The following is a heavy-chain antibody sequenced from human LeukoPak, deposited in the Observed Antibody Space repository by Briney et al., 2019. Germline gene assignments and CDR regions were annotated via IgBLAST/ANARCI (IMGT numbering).Heavy chain of an antibody. Sequence: ASVKVSCKASGGTFSSYAISWVRQAPGQGLEWMGRIIPILGIANYAQKFQGRDTITADKSTSTAYMELSSLRSEDTAVYYCARAPIDSRGRPYDYWGQGTLVTVSS. CDR3: ARAPIDSRGRPYDY. V-gene: IGHV1-69*04. D-gene: IGHD3-22*01. CDR1: GGTFSSYA. CDR2: IIPILGIA. J-gene: IGHJ4*02.